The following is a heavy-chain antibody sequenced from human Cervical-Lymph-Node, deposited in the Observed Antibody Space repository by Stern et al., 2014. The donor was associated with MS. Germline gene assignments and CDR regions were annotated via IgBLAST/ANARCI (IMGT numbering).Heavy chain of an antibody. CDR1: GFTVSKNY. CDR2: IYTDGST. J-gene: IGHJ3*01. D-gene: IGHD3-3*01. CDR3: ARAIFGVNTAAMAPDAFDS. Sequence: EVQLVESGGGLIQPGGSLRLSCAAPGFTVSKNYMSWVRQAPGKGLEWVSLIYTDGSTYYEGSVKGRLTISRDSSKNMLFLQMNSLRAEDTAMNYCARAIFGVNTAAMAPDAFDSWGQGTMVTVSS. V-gene: IGHV3-53*01.